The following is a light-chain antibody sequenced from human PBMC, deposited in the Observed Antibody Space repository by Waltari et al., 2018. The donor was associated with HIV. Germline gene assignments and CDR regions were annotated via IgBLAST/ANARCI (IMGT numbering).Light chain of an antibody. Sequence: EIVLTQSPGTLSLSPGERATLSCRASQSVSSSYLAWYQQKPGQAPRLLIYGASSRATGIPDRFSGSGSGTDFTLTISRLEPEDFAVYYCQRYGSSPWTFGHGTKVEIK. CDR1: QSVSSSY. V-gene: IGKV3-20*01. J-gene: IGKJ1*01. CDR3: QRYGSSPWT. CDR2: GAS.